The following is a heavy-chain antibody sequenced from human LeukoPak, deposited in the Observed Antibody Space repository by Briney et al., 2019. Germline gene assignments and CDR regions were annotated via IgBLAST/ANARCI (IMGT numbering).Heavy chain of an antibody. Sequence: KAGGSLRLSCVASGFTFSSYEMNWVRQAPGKGLEWVSSISSSSSYIYYADSVKGRFTISRDNAKNSLYLQMNSLRAEDTAVYYCARVRREDLFYYYYYMDVWGKGTTVTVSS. V-gene: IGHV3-21*01. CDR3: ARVRREDLFYYYYYMDV. D-gene: IGHD2-21*01. CDR2: ISSSSSYI. J-gene: IGHJ6*03. CDR1: GFTFSSYE.